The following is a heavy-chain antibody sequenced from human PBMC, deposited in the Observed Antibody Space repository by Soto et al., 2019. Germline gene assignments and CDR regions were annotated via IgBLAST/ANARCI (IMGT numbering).Heavy chain of an antibody. CDR1: GFTFSSYG. CDR2: IWYDGSNK. V-gene: IGHV3-33*01. CDR3: ARDLGTYPGSYFDY. Sequence: GGSLRLSCAASGFTFSSYGMHWVRQAPGKGLEWVAVIWYDGSNKYYADSVRGRFTISRDDSKNTLYLQMNSLRAEDTAVYHCARDLGTYPGSYFDYWGQGTLVTVSS. D-gene: IGHD2-15*01. J-gene: IGHJ4*02.